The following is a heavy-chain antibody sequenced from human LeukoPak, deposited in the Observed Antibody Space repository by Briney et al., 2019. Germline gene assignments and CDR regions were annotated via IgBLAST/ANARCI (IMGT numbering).Heavy chain of an antibody. CDR1: GFTFSSYA. Sequence: GGSLRLSCAASGFTFSSYAMHWVRQTPGKGLEWVAFISHDGSNKHYADSVKGRFTISRDNSKNTLYVQMNSLRAEDMAVYYCARGGLWRPDLLALDYWGQGTLVTVSS. V-gene: IGHV3-30-3*01. D-gene: IGHD3-3*01. CDR2: ISHDGSNK. J-gene: IGHJ4*02. CDR3: ARGGLWRPDLLALDY.